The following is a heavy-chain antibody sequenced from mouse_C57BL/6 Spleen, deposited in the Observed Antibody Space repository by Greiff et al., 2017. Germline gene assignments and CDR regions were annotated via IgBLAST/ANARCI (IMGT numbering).Heavy chain of an antibody. CDR2: IDPSDSYT. V-gene: IGHV1-50*01. Sequence: VQLQQSGAELMKPGASVKLSCKATGYTFTSYWMQWVKQRPGQGLEWIGEIDPSDSYTNYNQKFKGKATLTVDTSSSTAYMQLSSLTSEVAAVYYCARGTGCAYWGQGTLVTVSA. J-gene: IGHJ3*01. CDR3: ARGTGCAY. CDR1: GYTFTSYW.